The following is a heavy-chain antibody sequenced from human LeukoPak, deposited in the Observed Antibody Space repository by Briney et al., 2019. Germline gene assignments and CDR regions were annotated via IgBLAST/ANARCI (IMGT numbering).Heavy chain of an antibody. J-gene: IGHJ4*02. CDR3: ARHLGGMVTASDPFTDY. Sequence: GESLKISCKGSGYSFTSYWIGWVRQMPGKGLEWMGIIYPGDSDTRYSPSFQGQVTISADKSISTAYLQWSSLKASDTAMYYCARHLGGMVTASDPFTDYWGQGTLVTVSS. CDR2: IYPGDSDT. V-gene: IGHV5-51*01. CDR1: GYSFTSYW. D-gene: IGHD2-21*02.